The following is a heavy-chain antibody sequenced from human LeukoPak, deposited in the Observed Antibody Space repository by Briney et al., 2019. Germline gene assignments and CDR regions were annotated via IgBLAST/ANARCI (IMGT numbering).Heavy chain of an antibody. CDR1: GGTFSSYT. CDR3: ARDQGAADNYYYYYYMDV. CDR2: IIPILGIA. J-gene: IGHJ6*03. D-gene: IGHD6-13*01. Sequence: SVKVSCKASGGTFSSYTISWVRQAPGQGLEWMGRIIPILGIANYAQKFQGRVTITADKSTSTAYMELSSLRSEDTAVYYCARDQGAADNYYYYYYMDVWGKGTTVTVSS. V-gene: IGHV1-69*04.